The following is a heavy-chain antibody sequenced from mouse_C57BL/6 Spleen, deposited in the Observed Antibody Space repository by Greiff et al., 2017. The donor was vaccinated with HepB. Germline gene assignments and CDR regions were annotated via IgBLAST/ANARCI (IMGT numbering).Heavy chain of an antibody. CDR3: AEGTTVVADY. Sequence: QVQLQQSGAELVKPGASVKLSCKASGYTFTGYWMHWVKQRPGQGLEWIGMIHPNSGSTNYNEKFKSKATLTVDKSSSTAYMQLSSLTSEDSAVYYCAEGTTVVADYWGQGTTLTVSS. V-gene: IGHV1-64*01. D-gene: IGHD1-1*01. CDR2: IHPNSGST. CDR1: GYTFTGYW. J-gene: IGHJ2*01.